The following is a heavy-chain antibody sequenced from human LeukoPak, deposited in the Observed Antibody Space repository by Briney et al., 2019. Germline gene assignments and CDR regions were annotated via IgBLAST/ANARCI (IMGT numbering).Heavy chain of an antibody. D-gene: IGHD1-26*01. CDR1: GGSISSSSYY. V-gene: IGHV4-39*07. CDR2: IYYSGST. CDR3: ARNRVVGAPNFDY. J-gene: IGHJ4*02. Sequence: TETLSLTCTASGGSISSSSYYWGWIRQPPGKGLECIGSIYYSGSTYYNPSLKSRVTISVDTSKNQFSLRLTSVTAADTAVYYCARNRVVGAPNFDYWGQGTLVTV.